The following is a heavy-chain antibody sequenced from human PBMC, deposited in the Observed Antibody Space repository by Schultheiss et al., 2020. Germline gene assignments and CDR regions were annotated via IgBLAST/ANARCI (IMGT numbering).Heavy chain of an antibody. CDR1: GFTFSSYG. J-gene: IGHJ6*02. CDR2: IWYDGSNK. CDR3: ARALEDYYYYGMDV. V-gene: IGHV3-33*01. Sequence: GESLKISCAASGFTFSSYGMHWVRQAPGKGLEWVAVIWYDGSNKYYADSVKGRFTISRDNSKNTLYLQMNSLRAEDTAVYYCARALEDYYYYGMDVWGQGTTVTV. D-gene: IGHD3-3*01.